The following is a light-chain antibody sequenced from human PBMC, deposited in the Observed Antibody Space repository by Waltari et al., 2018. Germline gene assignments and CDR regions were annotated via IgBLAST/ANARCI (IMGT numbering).Light chain of an antibody. CDR3: CSYAGGTSWV. CDR2: EGK. Sequence: QSALAPPASVSGTFGQSLPHSCRDVPCFNLLSLFQQQPGKAPNVIIYEGKKRPSGLSGRSSSSKSANTASLTISALQADDQADYYCCSYAGGTSWVFGGGTKLTVL. CDR1: DVPCFNL. V-gene: IGLV2-23*01. J-gene: IGLJ3*02.